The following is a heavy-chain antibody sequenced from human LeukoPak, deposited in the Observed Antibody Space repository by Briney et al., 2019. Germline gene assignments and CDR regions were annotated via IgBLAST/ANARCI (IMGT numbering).Heavy chain of an antibody. V-gene: IGHV3-23*01. CDR1: GFTFSSYA. CDR2: ISGSGGST. D-gene: IGHD3-22*01. J-gene: IGHJ3*02. Sequence: GGSLRLSCAASGFTFSSYAMSWVRQAPGKGLEWVSAISGSGGSTYYADSVKGRFTISRDNSKNTLYLQMNSLRAEDTAVYYCARAGIPFDVVITTDAFDIWGQGTMVTVSS. CDR3: ARAGIPFDVVITTDAFDI.